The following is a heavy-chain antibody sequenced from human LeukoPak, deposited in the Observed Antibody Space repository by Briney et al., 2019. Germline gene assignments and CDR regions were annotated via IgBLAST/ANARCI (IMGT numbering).Heavy chain of an antibody. CDR2: IIPIFGTA. V-gene: IGHV1-69*06. CDR3: AREGGVGDWFDP. J-gene: IGHJ5*02. CDR1: GGTFSSYA. Sequence: SVKVSCQASGGTFSSYAISWVRQAPGQGLEWMGGIIPIFGTANYAQKFQGRVTITADKSTSTAYMELSSLRSEDTAVYYCAREGGVGDWFDPWGQGTLVTVSS. D-gene: IGHD3-16*01.